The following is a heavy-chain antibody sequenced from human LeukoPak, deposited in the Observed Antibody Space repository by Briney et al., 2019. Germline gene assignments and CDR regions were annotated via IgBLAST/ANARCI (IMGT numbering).Heavy chain of an antibody. CDR3: ARDKYSGNDAFDI. V-gene: IGHV1-18*01. Sequence: GASVKVSCKASGYTFTSYGISWVRQAPGQGLEWMGWISAYNGNTNYAQKFQGRVTMTRDTSISTAYMELSRLRPDDTAVYYCARDKYSGNDAFDIWGQGTMVTVSS. J-gene: IGHJ3*02. CDR2: ISAYNGNT. CDR1: GYTFTSYG. D-gene: IGHD1-26*01.